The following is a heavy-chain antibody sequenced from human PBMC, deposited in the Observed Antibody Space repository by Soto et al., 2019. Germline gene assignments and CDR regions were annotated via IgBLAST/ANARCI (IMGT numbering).Heavy chain of an antibody. CDR3: ARENGLYYGSGSIQYNWFDP. V-gene: IGHV4-31*03. D-gene: IGHD3-10*01. Sequence: SETLSLTCTVSGGSISSGGYYWSWIRQHPGKGLEWIGYIYYSGSTYYNPSLKSRVTISVDTSKNQFSLKLSSVTASDTAVYYCARENGLYYGSGSIQYNWFDPWGQGTLVTVSS. CDR1: GGSISSGGYY. J-gene: IGHJ5*02. CDR2: IYYSGST.